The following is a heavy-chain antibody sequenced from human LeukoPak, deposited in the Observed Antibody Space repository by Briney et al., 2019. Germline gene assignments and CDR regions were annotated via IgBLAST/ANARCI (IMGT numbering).Heavy chain of an antibody. Sequence: PGGSLRLSCAASGFTFSSYGMHWVRQAPGKGLEWVALIWSDDRNKYYADSVKGQFTISRDNSKNTLYLQMNILRTEDTAVYYCAKEGTPQVSTWYDLWGQGTQVIVSS. CDR1: GFTFSSYG. CDR3: AKEGTPQVSTWYDL. D-gene: IGHD3-10*01. CDR2: IWSDDRNK. V-gene: IGHV3-30*02. J-gene: IGHJ5*02.